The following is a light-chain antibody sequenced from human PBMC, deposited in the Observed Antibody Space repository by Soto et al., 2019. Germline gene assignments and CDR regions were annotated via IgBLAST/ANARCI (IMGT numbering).Light chain of an antibody. J-gene: IGKJ5*01. Sequence: IVLTQSPATLSLSPGERATLSCRASQTVSSSLAWYQQKPGQAPRLLIYEASNRATGIPARFSGSGSGTDFTLTISSLQSEDFAVYYCQQDNNWPPITFGQGTRLEIK. CDR3: QQDNNWPPIT. V-gene: IGKV3-11*01. CDR1: QTVSSS. CDR2: EAS.